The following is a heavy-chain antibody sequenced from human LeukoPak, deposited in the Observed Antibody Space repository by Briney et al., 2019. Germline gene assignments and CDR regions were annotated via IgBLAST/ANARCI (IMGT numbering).Heavy chain of an antibody. CDR2: ISSSSSYI. V-gene: IGHV3-21*06. J-gene: IGHJ6*03. CDR3: ARVDCSSTSCDQPGLAYYMDV. CDR1: GFTFSSYS. D-gene: IGHD2-2*01. Sequence: PGGSLRLSCAASGFTFSSYSMNWVRQAPGEGLEWVSSISSSSSYIYYADSVKSRFTISRDNVKNSLYLQINSLRAEDTAVYYCARVDCSSTSCDQPGLAYYMDVWGKGTTVTVSS.